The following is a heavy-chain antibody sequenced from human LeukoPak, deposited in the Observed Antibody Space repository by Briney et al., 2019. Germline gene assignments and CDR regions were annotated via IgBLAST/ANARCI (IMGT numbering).Heavy chain of an antibody. CDR1: GFSVSKTY. J-gene: IGHJ3*02. CDR2: IRSGGDT. V-gene: IGHV3-53*01. D-gene: IGHD3-22*01. Sequence: GGSLRLSRAASGFSVSKTYMNWVRQAPGKGPEWVSVIRSGGDTQYADSVKGRFTVSRDDFKNTLYLQMNSLRAEDTAVYYCAKEGVYDNSGYNDALDIWGQGTQVTVSS. CDR3: AKEGVYDNSGYNDALDI.